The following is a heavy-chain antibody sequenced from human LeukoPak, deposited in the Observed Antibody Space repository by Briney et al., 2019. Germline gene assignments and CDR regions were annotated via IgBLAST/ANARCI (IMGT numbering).Heavy chain of an antibody. Sequence: GGSLRLSCAASGFTASSRTMVWVRQAPGKGLECVSYIRSDTTTHYAEYVKGRFTISRDDSKNTLYLQMNSLRGEDTSVYYCARRRGGYGDGDFDYWGQGTLVTVSS. D-gene: IGHD4-17*01. J-gene: IGHJ4*02. V-gene: IGHV3-66*01. CDR3: ARRRGGYGDGDFDY. CDR1: GFTASSRT. CDR2: IRSDTTT.